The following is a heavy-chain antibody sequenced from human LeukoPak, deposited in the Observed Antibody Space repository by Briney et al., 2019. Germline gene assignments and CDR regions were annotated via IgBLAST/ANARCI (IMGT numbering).Heavy chain of an antibody. CDR3: ARDGVAGSSDAFDL. Sequence: ASVKVSCKASAYTFTDYYIHWVRQAPGQGLEWMGYINPNSGGPHYSQKFQGRVTMTGDTSISTAYMDLSRLTYDDTAVYYCARDGVAGSSDAFDLWGQGTMVTVSS. CDR1: AYTFTDYY. CDR2: INPNSGGP. D-gene: IGHD6-19*01. J-gene: IGHJ3*01. V-gene: IGHV1-2*02.